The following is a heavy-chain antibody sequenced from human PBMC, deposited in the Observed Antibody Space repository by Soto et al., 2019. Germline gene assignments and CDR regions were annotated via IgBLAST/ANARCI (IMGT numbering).Heavy chain of an antibody. CDR3: CIIDYGSGSYWRDDAFDI. D-gene: IGHD3-10*01. CDR2: IYYSGST. V-gene: IGHV4-39*01. CDR1: GGSISSSSYY. Sequence: SETLSLTCTVSGGSISSSSYYWGWIRQPPGKGLEWIGSIYYSGSTYYNPSLKSRVTISVDTSKNQFSLKLSSVTAADTAVYYCCIIDYGSGSYWRDDAFDIWGQGTMVTVSS. J-gene: IGHJ3*02.